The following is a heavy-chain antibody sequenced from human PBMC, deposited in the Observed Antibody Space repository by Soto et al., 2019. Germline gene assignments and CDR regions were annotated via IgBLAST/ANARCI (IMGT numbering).Heavy chain of an antibody. D-gene: IGHD1-26*01. J-gene: IGHJ4*02. CDR3: ARLRKGGYCDY. V-gene: IGHV3-7*03. CDR2: IKEDGSEK. CDR1: EFTFSNYW. Sequence: EVQLVESGGGLVQPGGSLRPSCAASEFTFSNYWMSWVRQAPGKGLEWVANIKEDGSEKYYVDSVKGRFTISRDSAKNSLYLQMDSLRAEDTAVYYCARLRKGGYCDYWGQGSLVTVSS.